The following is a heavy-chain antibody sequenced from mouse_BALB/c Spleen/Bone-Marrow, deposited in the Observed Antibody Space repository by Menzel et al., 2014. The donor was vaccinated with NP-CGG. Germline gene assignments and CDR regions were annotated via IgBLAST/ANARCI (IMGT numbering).Heavy chain of an antibody. CDR1: GLTFTDYY. V-gene: IGHV7-3*02. D-gene: IGHD1-2*01. J-gene: IGHJ1*01. Sequence: EVHLVESGGGLVQPGGSLRLSCATSGLTFTDYYMSWVRQAPGKALEWLVFIRNKAKGYTTEYSASVKGRVTISRDNSPSILYLQMNTLRAEDSATYYCARDNNPITTAYWYFDVWGAGTTVTVSS. CDR2: IRNKAKGYTT. CDR3: ARDNNPITTAYWYFDV.